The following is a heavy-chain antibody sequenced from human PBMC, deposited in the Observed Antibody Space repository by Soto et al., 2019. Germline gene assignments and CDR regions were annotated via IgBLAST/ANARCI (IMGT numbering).Heavy chain of an antibody. CDR3: AKGRVDFWSGWDYFDY. CDR1: GFTFSSYA. D-gene: IGHD3-3*01. V-gene: IGHV3-23*01. J-gene: IGHJ4*02. Sequence: VQLLESGGGLVQPGGSLRLSCAASGFTFSSYAMSWVRQAPGKGLEWVSAISGSGGSTYYADSVKGRFTISRDNSKNTLYLQMNSLRAEDTAVYYCAKGRVDFWSGWDYFDYWGQGTLVTVSS. CDR2: ISGSGGST.